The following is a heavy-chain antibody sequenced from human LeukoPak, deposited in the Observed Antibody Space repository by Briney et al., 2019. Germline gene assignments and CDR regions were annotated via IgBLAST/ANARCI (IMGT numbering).Heavy chain of an antibody. CDR1: GFSFSSYE. D-gene: IGHD1-26*01. CDR3: VRKTVGVKNWFDP. Sequence: GGSLRLSCAASGFSFSSYEMNWFRQAPGKGLEWISYISSSAGTIYYADSVKGRFTISRDNAKNSLYLQMNSLGAEDSAVYYCVRKTVGVKNWFDPWGQGTLVTVSS. V-gene: IGHV3-48*03. J-gene: IGHJ5*02. CDR2: ISSSAGTI.